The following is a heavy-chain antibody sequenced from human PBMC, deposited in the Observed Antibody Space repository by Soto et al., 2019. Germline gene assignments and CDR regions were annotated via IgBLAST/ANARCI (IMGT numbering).Heavy chain of an antibody. V-gene: IGHV3-23*01. J-gene: IGHJ6*02. D-gene: IGHD3-10*01. CDR3: ARSRTKYYGSGSHYYYYYGMDV. CDR1: GFXCSSYG. Sequence: GXLRLSYAASGFXCSSYGVSWVRHAPGNGLEFVSAISGSGGSTYYADSVKGRFTISRYNSKNTLYLQMNSLRSEDTAVYYFARSRTKYYGSGSHYYYYYGMDVWGQGTTVTVS. CDR2: ISGSGGST.